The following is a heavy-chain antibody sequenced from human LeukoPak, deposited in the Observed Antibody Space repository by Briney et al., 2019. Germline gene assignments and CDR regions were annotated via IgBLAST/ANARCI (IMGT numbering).Heavy chain of an antibody. J-gene: IGHJ4*02. D-gene: IGHD3-16*01. CDR1: GDSVSSNTAT. V-gene: IGHV6-1*01. Sequence: SQTLSLTCAISGDSVSSNTATWDWVRQSPSRGLEWLGRTYYRSKWFYEYALSVKSRITINPDTSKNQFSLQLNSVTPEDTAVYYCTRGGGAIANWGQGTLVTVSS. CDR3: TRGGGAIAN. CDR2: TYYRSKWFY.